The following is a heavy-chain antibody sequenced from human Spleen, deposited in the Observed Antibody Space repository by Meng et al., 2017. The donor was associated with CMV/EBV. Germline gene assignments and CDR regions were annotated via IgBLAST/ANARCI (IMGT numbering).Heavy chain of an antibody. Sequence: GGSLRLSCAASGFTVSSYGLHWVRQAPGKGLEWVAFIQYGGSDKYYANSVKGRFVISRDNSNDMLYLQMNSLRVEDTAVYYCAKDRSFTTFGVLPDYWGQGTLVTVSS. J-gene: IGHJ4*02. D-gene: IGHD3-3*01. V-gene: IGHV3-30*02. CDR2: IQYGGSDK. CDR1: GFTVSSYG. CDR3: AKDRSFTTFGVLPDY.